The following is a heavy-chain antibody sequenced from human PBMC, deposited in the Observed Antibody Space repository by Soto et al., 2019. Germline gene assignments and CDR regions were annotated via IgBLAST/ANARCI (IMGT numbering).Heavy chain of an antibody. CDR3: AREYCIGGSCYFGFDP. V-gene: IGHV4-61*01. J-gene: IGHJ5*02. D-gene: IGHD2-15*01. CDR2: IYYSGST. Sequence: SETLSLTCSVLGDSISDTRYYWGWIRQSPEKGLEWIGYIYYSGSTNYNPSLKSRVTISVDTSKNQFSLKLSSVTAADTAVYYCAREYCIGGSCYFGFDPWGQGTLVTVSS. CDR1: GDSISDTRYY.